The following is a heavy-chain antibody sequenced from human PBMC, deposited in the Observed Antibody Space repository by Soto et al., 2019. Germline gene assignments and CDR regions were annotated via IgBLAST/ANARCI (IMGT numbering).Heavy chain of an antibody. Sequence: EVQLVESGGGLVKPGGSLRLSCAASGFSFRTTWMAWVRQAPGKGLEWVGRIKSTSAGETTDYADPVKGRFTISRDDSKDTLYLHMDSLETGDTAVYYCSPGSPFRGSVFDYWGQGTLVTVSS. V-gene: IGHV3-15*05. CDR2: IKSTSAGETT. CDR1: GFSFRTTW. J-gene: IGHJ4*02. CDR3: SPGSPFRGSVFDY. D-gene: IGHD3-16*01.